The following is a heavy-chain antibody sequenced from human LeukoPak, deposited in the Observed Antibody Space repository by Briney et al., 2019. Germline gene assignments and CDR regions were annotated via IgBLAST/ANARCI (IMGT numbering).Heavy chain of an antibody. V-gene: IGHV1-18*01. Sequence: ASVKVSCKASGYTFTSYGISWVRQAPGQGLEWMGWISAYNGNTNYAQKLQCRVTMTTDTSTSTAYMELRSLRSDDTAVYYCATSPQAQWPLYWGQGTLVTVSS. D-gene: IGHD6-19*01. CDR2: ISAYNGNT. J-gene: IGHJ4*02. CDR3: ATSPQAQWPLY. CDR1: GYTFTSYG.